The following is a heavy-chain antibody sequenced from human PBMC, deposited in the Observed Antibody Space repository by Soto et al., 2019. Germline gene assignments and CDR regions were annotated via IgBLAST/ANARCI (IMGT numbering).Heavy chain of an antibody. J-gene: IGHJ6*02. CDR2: ISGSGGST. D-gene: IGHD3-3*01. CDR3: AKDLFPYYDFWSGYRERSYYYYGMDV. CDR1: GFTFSSYA. Sequence: GGSLRLSCAASGFTFSSYAMSWVRQAPGKGLEWVSAISGSGGSTSYADSVKGRFTISRDNSKNTLYLQMNSLRAEDTAVYYCAKDLFPYYDFWSGYRERSYYYYGMDVWGQGTTVTVSS. V-gene: IGHV3-23*01.